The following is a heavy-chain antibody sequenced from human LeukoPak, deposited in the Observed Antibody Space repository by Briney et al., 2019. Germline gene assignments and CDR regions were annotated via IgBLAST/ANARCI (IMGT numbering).Heavy chain of an antibody. CDR3: AREEGGYFDS. CDR1: GFTFKTYW. D-gene: IGHD1-26*01. V-gene: IGHV3-7*01. J-gene: IGHJ4*02. Sequence: GGSLGLSCAASGFTFKTYWMSWVRQPPGKGLEWVANIKQDGSDKYYVDSVKGRFTISRDNAKNSLFLQINSLRIDDTAVYYCAREEGGYFDSWGQGTLVTVSS. CDR2: IKQDGSDK.